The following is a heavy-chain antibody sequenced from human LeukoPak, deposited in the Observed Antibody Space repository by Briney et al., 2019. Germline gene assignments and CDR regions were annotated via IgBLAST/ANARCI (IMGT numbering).Heavy chain of an antibody. Sequence: GGSLRLSCAASGLTFSSYAMSWVRQAPGKGLEWVSGISGNGGSTYYADSVKGRSSIPRDNSKNTLYLQMNSLRAEDTAVYYCANTFNFDYWGQGTLVTVSS. J-gene: IGHJ4*02. CDR2: ISGNGGST. CDR3: ANTFNFDY. CDR1: GLTFSSYA. V-gene: IGHV3-23*01.